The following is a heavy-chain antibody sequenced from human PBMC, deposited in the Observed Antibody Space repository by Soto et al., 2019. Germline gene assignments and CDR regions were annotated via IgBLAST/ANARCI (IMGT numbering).Heavy chain of an antibody. J-gene: IGHJ5*02. Sequence: EVQLLESGGGLVQPGGSLRLSCAASGFTFSSYAMSWVRQAPGKGLEWVSAISGSGGSTYYADSVKGRFTISRDNSKNTLYLQMNSLRAEDTAVYYCAKDLGGAMIVLSNWFDPWGQGTLVTVSS. CDR2: ISGSGGST. V-gene: IGHV3-23*01. CDR1: GFTFSSYA. CDR3: AKDLGGAMIVLSNWFDP. D-gene: IGHD3-22*01.